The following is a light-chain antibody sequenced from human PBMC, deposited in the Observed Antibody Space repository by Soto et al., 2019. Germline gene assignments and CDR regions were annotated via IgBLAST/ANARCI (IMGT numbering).Light chain of an antibody. CDR2: EVS. V-gene: IGLV2-14*01. CDR3: SSYTSSSTPYV. Sequence: QSVLTQPPSVSGAPGQRVTISCTGSSSDVGGYNYVSWYQQHPGKAPKLMIYEVSSRPSGVSNRFSGSKSGNTASLTISGLQAEDEADYYCSSYTSSSTPYVFGTGTKVTVL. CDR1: SSDVGGYNY. J-gene: IGLJ1*01.